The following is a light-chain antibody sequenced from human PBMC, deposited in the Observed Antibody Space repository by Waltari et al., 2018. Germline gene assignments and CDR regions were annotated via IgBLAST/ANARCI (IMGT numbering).Light chain of an antibody. J-gene: IGKJ3*01. V-gene: IGKV3-15*01. CDR3: QHYDDWPPRVT. Sequence: RVMTQSPATLSVSPGESATLSCRASQTVSRNLAWYLQKPGQAPRHLTYGASTRVTGTPARFSGRGSGTEFTLTISSLQSEDLSVYYCQHYDDWPPRVTFGPGTKVDFK. CDR2: GAS. CDR1: QTVSRN.